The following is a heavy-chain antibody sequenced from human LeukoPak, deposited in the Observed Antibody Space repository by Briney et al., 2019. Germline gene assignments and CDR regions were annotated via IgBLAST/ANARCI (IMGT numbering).Heavy chain of an antibody. V-gene: IGHV5-51*01. D-gene: IGHD6-6*01. CDR3: ARLTGIAARPGGMDV. CDR2: IYPGDSDT. J-gene: IGHJ6*02. Sequence: GESLKISCKGSGYSFTSCWIAWVRQMPGKGLEWMGVIYPGDSDTTYSPSFQGQVTISADKSISTAYLQWSSLKTSDTAIYYCARLTGIAARPGGMDVWGQGTTVTVSS. CDR1: GYSFTSCW.